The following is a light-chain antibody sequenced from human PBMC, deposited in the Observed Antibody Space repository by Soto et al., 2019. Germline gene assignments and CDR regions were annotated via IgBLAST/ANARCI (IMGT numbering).Light chain of an antibody. CDR3: QQRSNWPPS. V-gene: IGKV3-11*01. Sequence: EIVLTQSPATLSLSPGERATLSCRASQSVSIYLAWYQQKPGQAPRLPVYDASSRATGIPARFSGSVSGTDFTLTISSLEPEDFAAYYCQQRSNWPPSFGQGTRLEIK. CDR1: QSVSIY. CDR2: DAS. J-gene: IGKJ5*01.